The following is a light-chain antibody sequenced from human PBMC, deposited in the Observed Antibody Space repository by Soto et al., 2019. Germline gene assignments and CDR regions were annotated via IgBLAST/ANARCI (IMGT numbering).Light chain of an antibody. CDR1: QSVSSN. Sequence: EIVMTQSPATLSVSPGERATLSCRASQSVSSNLAWYQKKPGHAPRLLIYGASTRATGLPARFSGSGSGTEFTLTISSLQAEDFAVYYCQQYNNWLIIFRQGTQLEI. CDR3: QQYNNWLII. J-gene: IGKJ5*01. V-gene: IGKV3-15*01. CDR2: GAS.